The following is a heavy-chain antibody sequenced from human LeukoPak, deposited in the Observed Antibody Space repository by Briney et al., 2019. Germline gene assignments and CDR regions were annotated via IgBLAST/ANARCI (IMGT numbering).Heavy chain of an antibody. V-gene: IGHV3-74*01. CDR2: INPDGSTT. D-gene: IGHD7-27*01. J-gene: IGHJ4*02. Sequence: GGSLRLSCAASGFTFSSSWMHWVRQAPGKGLVWVSRINPDGSTTNYADSVKGRFTISRDNAKNMLYLLKNSLRVDDTAVYYCVRALLGTSDYWGQGTLVTVSS. CDR3: VRALLGTSDY. CDR1: GFTFSSSW.